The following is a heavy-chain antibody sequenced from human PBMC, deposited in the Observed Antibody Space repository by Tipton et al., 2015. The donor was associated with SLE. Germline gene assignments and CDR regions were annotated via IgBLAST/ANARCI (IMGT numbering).Heavy chain of an antibody. D-gene: IGHD6-13*01. V-gene: IGHV4-59*01. J-gene: IGHJ6*02. CDR1: AGSFSDYY. CDR3: ARLSAGLYYYGMDV. CDR2: MYYTGDS. Sequence: TLSLTCAVYAGSFSDYYWNWIRQPPGKGLEWIGFMYYTGDSNYNPSFKSRVTISIDASKNQVSLYLSSVTAADTAMYYCARLSAGLYYYGMDVWGQGTTVTVSS.